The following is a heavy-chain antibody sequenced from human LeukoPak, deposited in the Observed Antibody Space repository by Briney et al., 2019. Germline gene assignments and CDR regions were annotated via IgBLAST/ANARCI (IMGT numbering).Heavy chain of an antibody. Sequence: GGSLRLSCAASGFTVTYNPMNWVRQAPGKGLEWVSLIHHDGKTYYADSVEGRFTISSDYFTNTLSLQMNSLRDDDTAVYYCARGLLFDHTGFDYWGQGSLVTVSS. D-gene: IGHD3-16*01. V-gene: IGHV3-53*01. CDR1: GFTVTYNP. CDR3: ARGLLFDHTGFDY. J-gene: IGHJ4*02. CDR2: IHHDGKT.